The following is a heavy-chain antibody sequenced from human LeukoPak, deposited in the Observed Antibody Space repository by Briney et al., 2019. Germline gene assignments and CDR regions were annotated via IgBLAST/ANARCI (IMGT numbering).Heavy chain of an antibody. V-gene: IGHV5-10-1*01. CDR3: ASHPRAMAPMGY. Sequence: LRISCKGSGYRFTSYWISWVRQMPGKGLEWMGRIDPSDSYTNYSPSFQGHVTISADKSISTAYLQWSSLKASDTAMYYCASHPRAMAPMGYWGQGTLVTVSS. D-gene: IGHD5-18*01. CDR2: IDPSDSYT. J-gene: IGHJ4*02. CDR1: GYRFTSYW.